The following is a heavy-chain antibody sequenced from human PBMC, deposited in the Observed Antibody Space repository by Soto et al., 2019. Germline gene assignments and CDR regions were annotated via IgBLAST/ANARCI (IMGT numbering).Heavy chain of an antibody. J-gene: IGHJ5*02. D-gene: IGHD2-15*01. Sequence: QVQLVQSGAEVKKPGSSVKVSCKASGGTFSSYAISWVRQAPGQGLEWMGGIIPIFGTANYAQKFQGRVRITAAESTSTAYMELSSLRSEDTAVYYCAREYCSGGSCPRWFDPWGQGTLVTVSS. CDR3: AREYCSGGSCPRWFDP. CDR2: IIPIFGTA. CDR1: GGTFSSYA. V-gene: IGHV1-69*12.